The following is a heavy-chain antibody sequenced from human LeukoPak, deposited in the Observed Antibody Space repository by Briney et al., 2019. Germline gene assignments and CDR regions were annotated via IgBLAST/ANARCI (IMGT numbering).Heavy chain of an antibody. Sequence: PGGSLRLSCAGSGFTFDDYAMHWVRQAPGKGVEWVSGINWNSESIHYADSVKGRFTISRDNAKNTLYLQMNSLRAEDTAVYYCARDSRMVRGVKDYWGQGTLVTVSS. CDR2: INWNSESI. D-gene: IGHD3-10*01. V-gene: IGHV3-9*01. CDR1: GFTFDDYA. J-gene: IGHJ4*02. CDR3: ARDSRMVRGVKDY.